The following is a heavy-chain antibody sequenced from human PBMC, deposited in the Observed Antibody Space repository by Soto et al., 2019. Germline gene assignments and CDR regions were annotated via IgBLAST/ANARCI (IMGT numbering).Heavy chain of an antibody. J-gene: IGHJ4*02. D-gene: IGHD3-22*01. CDR1: GFTVSSNY. Sequence: EVQLVETGGGLIEPGGSLRLSCAASGFTVSSNYMSWVRQTPGKGLEWVSVIYSDGSTYYADSVRGRFTISRDNSKNTLYRQKNSLRAEDTAVYYCARTPNYYDSSGYYYFDCLGQGTLVTVSS. CDR3: ARTPNYYDSSGYYYFDC. V-gene: IGHV3-53*02. CDR2: IYSDGST.